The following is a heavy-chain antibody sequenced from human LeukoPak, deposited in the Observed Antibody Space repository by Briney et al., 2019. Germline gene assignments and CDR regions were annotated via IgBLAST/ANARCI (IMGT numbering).Heavy chain of an antibody. V-gene: IGHV3-23*01. D-gene: IGHD5-24*01. CDR1: GFTFSNYA. CDR3: EKANMPTSMGLLGD. CDR2: ISGSGIRT. J-gene: IGHJ4*02. Sequence: PGGSLRLSCAASGFTFSNYAMSWVRQAPGKGLEWVSGISGSGIRTSYADSVKGRFTISSDNSKNTLYLQMNSLRAEDTAVYYCEKANMPTSMGLLGDWGQGTLVTVSS.